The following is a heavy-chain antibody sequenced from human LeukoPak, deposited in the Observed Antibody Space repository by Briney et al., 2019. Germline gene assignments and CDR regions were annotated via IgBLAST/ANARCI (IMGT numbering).Heavy chain of an antibody. CDR2: IYSGGTT. D-gene: IGHD5-18*01. Sequence: PGGSLRLSCAASGFTVSSNYMCWVRQAPGKGLEWVSVIYSGGTTNYADSVKGRFTISRDNSKNTLYLQMNSLRAEDTAVYYCARSTAIFRFDPWGQGTLVTVSS. CDR1: GFTVSSNY. CDR3: ARSTAIFRFDP. V-gene: IGHV3-53*01. J-gene: IGHJ5*02.